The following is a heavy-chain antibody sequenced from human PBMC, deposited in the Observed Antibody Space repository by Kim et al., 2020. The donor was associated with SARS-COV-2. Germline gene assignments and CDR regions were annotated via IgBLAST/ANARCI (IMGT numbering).Heavy chain of an antibody. Sequence: SRVTISVDTSKNQFSLKLSAVTAADTAVYYCARAYSSSSTLLLYYGMDVWGQGTTVTVSS. CDR3: ARAYSSSSTLLLYYGMDV. V-gene: IGHV4-34*01. J-gene: IGHJ6*02. D-gene: IGHD6-6*01.